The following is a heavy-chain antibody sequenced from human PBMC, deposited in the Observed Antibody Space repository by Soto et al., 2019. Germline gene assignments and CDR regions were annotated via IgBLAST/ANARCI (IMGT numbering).Heavy chain of an antibody. CDR3: ARDPLYYYDNSGFQYALDV. CDR2: INPDTGGT. Sequence: QVQLVQSGAEVKKPGASVKVSCEASGYTFTAKYIHWVRQAPGQGLEWLGWINPDTGGTQYAKKFQGRVTLTRDTSISTDYMELNRLKSDDTSVYFCARDPLYYYDNSGFQYALDVWGQGTTVTVSS. CDR1: GYTFTAKY. D-gene: IGHD3-22*01. V-gene: IGHV1-2*02. J-gene: IGHJ6*02.